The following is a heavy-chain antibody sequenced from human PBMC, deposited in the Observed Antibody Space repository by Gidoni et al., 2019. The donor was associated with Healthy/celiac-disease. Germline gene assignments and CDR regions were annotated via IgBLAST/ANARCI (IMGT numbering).Heavy chain of an antibody. CDR3: ARRGKVVPAANGGWFDP. J-gene: IGHJ5*02. V-gene: IGHV4-34*01. Sequence: QVQLQQWGAGLLKPSETLSLTCAVYGGSFSGYYWSWIRQPPGKGLEWIGEINHSGSTNYNPSLKSRVTISVDTSKNQFSLKLSSVTAADTAVYYCARRGKVVPAANGGWFDPWGQGTLVTVSS. CDR1: GGSFSGYY. D-gene: IGHD2-2*01. CDR2: INHSGST.